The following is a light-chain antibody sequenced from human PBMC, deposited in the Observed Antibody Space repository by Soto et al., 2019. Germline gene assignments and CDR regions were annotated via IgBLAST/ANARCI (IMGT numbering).Light chain of an antibody. Sequence: EIVLTQSPGTLSLSPGERATLSCRASQSISSGLLAWYQQKPGQAPRLLIYGTRRAPGIPDTFSGSGSGTDFTLTISRLEPEDFAVYYCYQYDSSPWTFGQGTKVDIK. CDR1: QSISSGL. V-gene: IGKV3-20*01. CDR3: YQYDSSPWT. J-gene: IGKJ1*01. CDR2: GT.